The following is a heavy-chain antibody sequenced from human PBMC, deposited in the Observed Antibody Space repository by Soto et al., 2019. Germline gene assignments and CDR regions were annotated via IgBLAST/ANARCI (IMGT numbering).Heavy chain of an antibody. J-gene: IGHJ4*02. Sequence: PGGSLRLSCAASGFTFSTYSMNWVRQAPGKGLVWVSYIDSGGRTTNYAGSVKGRFTISRDNAKNTLYLQMNGLRAEDTALYYCARWFTYGNFDYFDYWGQGTQVTVSS. CDR1: GFTFSTYS. D-gene: IGHD3-10*01. V-gene: IGHV3-74*01. CDR2: IDSGGRTT. CDR3: ARWFTYGNFDYFDY.